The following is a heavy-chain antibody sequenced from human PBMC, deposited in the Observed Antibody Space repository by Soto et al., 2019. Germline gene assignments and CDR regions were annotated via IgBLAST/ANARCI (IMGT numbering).Heavy chain of an antibody. CDR3: ARHDYGSGSTYFDY. CDR1: GGSFSGYY. V-gene: IGHV4-34*01. CDR2: INHSGST. D-gene: IGHD3-16*01. Sequence: SETLSLTCAVYGGSFSGYYWSWIRQPPGKGLEWIGEINHSGSTNYNPSLKSRVTISVDTSKNQFSLKLNSMTAADTAVYYCARHDYGSGSTYFDYWGQGTLVTVSS. J-gene: IGHJ4*02.